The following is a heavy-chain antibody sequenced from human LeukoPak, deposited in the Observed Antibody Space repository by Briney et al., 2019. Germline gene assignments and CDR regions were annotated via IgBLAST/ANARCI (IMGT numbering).Heavy chain of an antibody. CDR2: IIPIFGTA. V-gene: IGHV1-69*05. CDR1: GGTFSSYA. CDR3: AREPLTMIKIRPFDY. D-gene: IGHD3-22*01. Sequence: SVKVSCKASGGTFSSYAISWVRQAPGQGLEWMGRIIPIFGTANYAQKFQGGVTITTDESTSTAYMELSSLRSEDTAVYYCAREPLTMIKIRPFDYWGQGTLVTVSS. J-gene: IGHJ4*02.